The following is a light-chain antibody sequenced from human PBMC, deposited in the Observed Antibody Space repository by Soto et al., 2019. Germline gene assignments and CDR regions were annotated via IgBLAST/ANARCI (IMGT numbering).Light chain of an antibody. CDR3: QQYNNWPRT. CDR1: QTVGRN. V-gene: IGKV3-15*01. Sequence: IVMTQSSTSLSVSPGGRAILSCRASQTVGRNLAWYQQKPGQAPRLLIHTASTRAPGIPARFSGSGSGTEFTLTISSLQSEDFAVYYCQQYNNWPRTFGQGTKVDIK. J-gene: IGKJ1*01. CDR2: TAS.